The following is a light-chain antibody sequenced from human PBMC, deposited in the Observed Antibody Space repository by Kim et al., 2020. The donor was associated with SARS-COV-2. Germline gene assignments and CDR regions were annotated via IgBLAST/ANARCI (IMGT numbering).Light chain of an antibody. J-gene: IGKJ1*01. CDR1: QSINDNY. CDR2: GAS. Sequence: EIVLTQSPVTLSLSPGERATLSCRASQSINDNYLAWYQQKPGQAPRLLISGASSRDTGIPDRFSGSGSGTDFTLTISRLEPEDCAVYYCQQYGSSPETFGQGTKVDIK. V-gene: IGKV3-20*01. CDR3: QQYGSSPET.